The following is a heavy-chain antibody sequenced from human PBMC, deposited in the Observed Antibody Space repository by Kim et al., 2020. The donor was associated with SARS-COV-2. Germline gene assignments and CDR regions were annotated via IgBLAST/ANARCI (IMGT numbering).Heavy chain of an antibody. CDR3: ARRQQWLIDYFDY. J-gene: IGHJ4*02. D-gene: IGHD6-19*01. CDR2: IYYSGST. Sequence: SETLSLTCTVSGGSISSSSYYWGWIRQPPGKGLEWIGSIYYSGSTYYNPSLKSRVTISVDTSKNQFSLKLSSVTAADTAVYYCARRQQWLIDYFDYWGQG. V-gene: IGHV4-39*01. CDR1: GGSISSSSYY.